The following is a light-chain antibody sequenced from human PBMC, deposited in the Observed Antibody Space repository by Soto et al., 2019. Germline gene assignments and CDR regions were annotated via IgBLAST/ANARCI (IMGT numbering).Light chain of an antibody. CDR2: GAS. J-gene: IGKJ2*03. CDR1: QSGSSSY. Sequence: EIVLTQSPGTLSLSPGERATLSCRASQSGSSSYLAWYQKKHGQAPRLLIYGASRRATGIPDRFSGSGSGTDFTLTISRLEREEFAVYYCHRDGSSAYSVGGGTRLVIK. CDR3: HRDGSSAYS. V-gene: IGKV3-20*01.